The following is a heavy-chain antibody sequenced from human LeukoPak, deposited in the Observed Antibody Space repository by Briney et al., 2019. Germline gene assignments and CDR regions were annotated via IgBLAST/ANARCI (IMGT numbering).Heavy chain of an antibody. D-gene: IGHD2-15*01. Sequence: GASVKVSCKASGYTFTGYYMHWVRQAPGQGLEWMGRINPNSGGTNYAQKFQGRVTMTRDTYISTAYLELSRLRSDDTAVYYCARDCSGGSCYSHWGQGTLATVSS. CDR1: GYTFTGYY. CDR2: INPNSGGT. J-gene: IGHJ4*02. V-gene: IGHV1-2*06. CDR3: ARDCSGGSCYSH.